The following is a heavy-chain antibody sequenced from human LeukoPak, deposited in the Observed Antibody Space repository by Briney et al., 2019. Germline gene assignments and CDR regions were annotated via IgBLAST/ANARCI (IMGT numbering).Heavy chain of an antibody. D-gene: IGHD4-17*01. Sequence: SETLSLTCAVYGGSFSGYYWSWIRQPPGKGLEWIGEINHSGSTNYNPSLKSRVTISVDTSKNQFSLKLSSVTAADTAVYYCARDYGGGFDPWGQGTLVTVSS. CDR1: GGSFSGYY. CDR2: INHSGST. J-gene: IGHJ5*02. CDR3: ARDYGGGFDP. V-gene: IGHV4-34*01.